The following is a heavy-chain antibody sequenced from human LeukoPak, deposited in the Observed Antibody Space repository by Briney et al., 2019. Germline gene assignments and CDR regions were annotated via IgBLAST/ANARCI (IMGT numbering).Heavy chain of an antibody. CDR1: GGSISSYY. D-gene: IGHD3-10*01. Sequence: PSETLSLTCTVSGGSISSYYWSWIRQPPGKGLEWIGYIYYSGSTNYNPSLKSRVTISVDTSKNQFSLKLSSVTAADTAVYYCARVADYGSGSHYFDYWGQGTLVTVSS. V-gene: IGHV4-59*01. CDR3: ARVADYGSGSHYFDY. CDR2: IYYSGST. J-gene: IGHJ4*02.